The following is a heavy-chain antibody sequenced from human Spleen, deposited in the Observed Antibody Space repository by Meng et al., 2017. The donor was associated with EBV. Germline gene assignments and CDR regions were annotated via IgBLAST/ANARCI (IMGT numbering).Heavy chain of an antibody. CDR1: GFTFNINA. CDR2: IWYDGSKK. V-gene: IGHV3-33*01. J-gene: IGHJ4*02. D-gene: IGHD5-12*01. CDR3: ARVVLTIEYFDS. Sequence: QGRRGASGGGRVRHGRSLGLSCAAAGFTFNINARPWVRRAPGKGLDWVAVIWYDGSKKYYADSVKGRFTISRDNSKNTLYLQMNRLRAEDTAVYYCARVVLTIEYFDSWGQGTLVTVSS.